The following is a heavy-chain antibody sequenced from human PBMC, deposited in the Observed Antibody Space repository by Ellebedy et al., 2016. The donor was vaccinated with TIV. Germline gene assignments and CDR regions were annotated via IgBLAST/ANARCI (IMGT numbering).Heavy chain of an antibody. CDR2: ISAHNGNT. Sequence: AASVKVSCKASGYTFSSYGIGWVRQAPGQGLEWMGWISAHNGNTNYAQKLQGRVTLTTDTSTSTAYMELRSLRSDDTAVYYCARDIRGVVAATPGHDYWGQGTLVTVSS. CDR3: ARDIRGVVAATPGHDY. J-gene: IGHJ4*02. V-gene: IGHV1-18*01. D-gene: IGHD2-15*01. CDR1: GYTFSSYG.